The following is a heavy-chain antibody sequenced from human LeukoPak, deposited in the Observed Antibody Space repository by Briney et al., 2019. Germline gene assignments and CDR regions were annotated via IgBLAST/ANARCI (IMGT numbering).Heavy chain of an antibody. CDR1: GFTFSSYG. CDR2: IWYDGSNK. V-gene: IGHV3-33*01. D-gene: IGHD4-11*01. CDR3: ARVVYSNEFDY. J-gene: IGHJ4*02. Sequence: GGSLRLSCAASGFTFSSYGMHWVRRAPGKGLEWVAVIWYDGSNKYYADSVKGRFTISRDNSKNTLYLQMNSLRAEDTAVYYCARVVYSNEFDYWGQGTLVTVSS.